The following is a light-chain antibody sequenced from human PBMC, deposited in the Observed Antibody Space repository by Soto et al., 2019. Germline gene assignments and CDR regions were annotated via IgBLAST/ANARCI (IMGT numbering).Light chain of an antibody. Sequence: QLVLTQPASVSGSPGQTITISCTGTSSDGGGYNYISWYQQHPGKAPTLVIYGVSYRPSGVSARFSGSKFQNTASLTISGLQAEDEADYYCSSFRTGSVVLFGGGTKVTVL. CDR3: SSFRTGSVVL. V-gene: IGLV2-14*01. CDR2: GVS. CDR1: SSDGGGYNY. J-gene: IGLJ3*02.